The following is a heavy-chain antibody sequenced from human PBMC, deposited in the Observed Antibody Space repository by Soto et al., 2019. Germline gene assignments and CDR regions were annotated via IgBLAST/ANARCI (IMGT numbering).Heavy chain of an antibody. V-gene: IGHV1-46*01. Sequence: ASVKVSCKASGYTFTSHYMHWVRQAPGQGLEWMGIINPSGGSTSYAQKFQGRVTMTRDTSTSTVYMELSSLRSEDTAVYYCASGDSPYYDFWSGPFWYYGMDVWGQGTTVTVSS. CDR2: INPSGGST. J-gene: IGHJ6*02. CDR1: GYTFTSHY. CDR3: ASGDSPYYDFWSGPFWYYGMDV. D-gene: IGHD3-3*01.